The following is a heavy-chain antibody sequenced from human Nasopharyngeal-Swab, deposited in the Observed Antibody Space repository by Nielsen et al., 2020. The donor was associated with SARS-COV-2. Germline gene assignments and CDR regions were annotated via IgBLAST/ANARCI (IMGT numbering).Heavy chain of an antibody. D-gene: IGHD5-12*01. V-gene: IGHV5-51*01. CDR2: IYPGDSDT. Sequence: KVSCNASGYSFTSYWIGWVRQMPGKGLEWMGIIYPGDSDTRYSPSFQGQVTISADKSISTAYLQWSSLKASDTAMYYCARTAYSGYRFDYWGQGTLVTVSS. CDR3: ARTAYSGYRFDY. J-gene: IGHJ4*02. CDR1: GYSFTSYW.